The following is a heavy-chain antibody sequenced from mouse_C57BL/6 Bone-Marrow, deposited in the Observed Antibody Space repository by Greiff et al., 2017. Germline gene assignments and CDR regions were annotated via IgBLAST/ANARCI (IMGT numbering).Heavy chain of an antibody. CDR2: IDPEDGET. CDR3: ARGGGWAMDY. CDR1: GFNIKDYY. J-gene: IGHJ4*01. V-gene: IGHV14-2*01. D-gene: IGHD2-3*01. Sequence: VQLQQSGAELVKPGASVKLSCTASGFNIKDYYMHWVKQRTEQGLEWIGRIDPEDGETKYAPQFQGKATITADTSSNTAYLQLSSLTSEDTAVYYCARGGGWAMDYWGQGTSVTVSS.